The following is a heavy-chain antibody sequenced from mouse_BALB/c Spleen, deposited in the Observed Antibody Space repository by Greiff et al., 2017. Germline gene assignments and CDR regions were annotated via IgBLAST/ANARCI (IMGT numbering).Heavy chain of an antibody. J-gene: IGHJ3*01. V-gene: IGHV3-8*02. CDR2: ISYSGST. CDR3: ASHYYGSSWFAY. CDR1: GDSITSGY. Sequence: EVQLVESGPSLVKPSQTLSLTCSVTGDSITSGYWNWIRKFPGNKLEYMGYISYSGSTYYNPSLKSRISITRDTSKNQYYLQLNSVTTEDTATYYCASHYYGSSWFAYWGQGTLVTVSA. D-gene: IGHD1-1*01.